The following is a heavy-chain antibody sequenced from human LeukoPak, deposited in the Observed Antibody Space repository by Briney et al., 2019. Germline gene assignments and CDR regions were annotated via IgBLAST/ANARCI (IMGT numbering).Heavy chain of an antibody. CDR3: AKRGVVTRVILVGFHKEAYYFDS. V-gene: IGHV3-23*01. CDR2: ISDSGGRT. D-gene: IGHD3-22*01. CDR1: GITLSNYG. J-gene: IGHJ4*02. Sequence: GGSLRLSCAVSGITLSNYGMSWVRQAPGKGLEWVAGISDSGGRTNYADSVRGRFTISRDNPKNTLYLQMNGLRAEDTAVYFCAKRGVVTRVILVGFHKEAYYFDSWGQGALVTVSS.